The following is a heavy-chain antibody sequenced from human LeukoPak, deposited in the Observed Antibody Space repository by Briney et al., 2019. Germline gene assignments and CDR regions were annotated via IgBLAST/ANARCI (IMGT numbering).Heavy chain of an antibody. V-gene: IGHV5-51*01. Sequence: GESLKISCQGSGFAFSTSWIGWVRHMPGKGLEGMGIIYPDDSDTRYSPSFEGQVTISAAKSTNTAYLQWSGLRASDTAMYFCAKRLIYDNDKTSMQWGPADAFDAWGQGTMVTVSS. CDR3: AKRLIYDNDKTSMQWGPADAFDA. CDR2: IYPDDSDT. J-gene: IGHJ3*01. D-gene: IGHD6-19*01. CDR1: GFAFSTSW.